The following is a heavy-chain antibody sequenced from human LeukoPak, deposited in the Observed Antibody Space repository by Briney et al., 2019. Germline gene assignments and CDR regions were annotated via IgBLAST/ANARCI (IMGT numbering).Heavy chain of an antibody. V-gene: IGHV1-8*03. CDR3: ARGLWIQLWLVRDAFDI. D-gene: IGHD5-18*01. CDR1: GYTFTSYD. J-gene: IGHJ3*02. Sequence: GASVKVSCKASGYTFTSYDINWVRQAPGQGLERMGWVNPNSGNTGYAQKFQGRVTITRNTSISTAYMELSSLRSEDTAVYYCARGLWIQLWLVRDAFDIWGQGTMVTVSS. CDR2: VNPNSGNT.